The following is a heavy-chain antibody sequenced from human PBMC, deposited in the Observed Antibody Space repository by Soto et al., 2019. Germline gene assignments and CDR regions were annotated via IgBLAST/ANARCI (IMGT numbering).Heavy chain of an antibody. Sequence: ASVKVSCKASGYTFTSYGISWVRQAPGQGLEWMGWISAYNGNTNYAQKLQGRVTMTTDTSTSTAYVELRSLRSDDTAVYYCARVTDIVVVPAAWFDPWGQGTLVTVSS. V-gene: IGHV1-18*04. CDR3: ARVTDIVVVPAAWFDP. D-gene: IGHD2-2*01. CDR2: ISAYNGNT. J-gene: IGHJ5*02. CDR1: GYTFTSYG.